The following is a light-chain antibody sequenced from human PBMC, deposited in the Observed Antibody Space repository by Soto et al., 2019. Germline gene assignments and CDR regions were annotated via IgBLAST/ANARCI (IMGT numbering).Light chain of an antibody. CDR2: GAS. J-gene: IGKJ5*01. CDR1: QSISTN. Sequence: EIAMTQSPATLSVSPGDGATLSCRASQSISTNLAWYQQKPGQAPRLLIYGASTRAAGIPARFRGSRSGTEFTLTITSLLSEDFAVYYCQQYDNWPPITFGQGTRLEIK. CDR3: QQYDNWPPIT. V-gene: IGKV3-15*01.